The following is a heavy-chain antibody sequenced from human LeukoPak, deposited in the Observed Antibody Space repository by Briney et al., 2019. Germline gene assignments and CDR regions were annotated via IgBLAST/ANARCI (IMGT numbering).Heavy chain of an antibody. J-gene: IGHJ4*02. CDR1: GITLSNYG. V-gene: IGHV3-23*01. CDR3: AKRGAVIRVILVGFHKEAYYFDS. D-gene: IGHD3-22*01. CDR2: ISGSGGST. Sequence: QTGGSLRLSCAVSGITLSNYGMSWVRQAPGKGLEWVAGISGSGGSTYYADSVKGRFTISRDNSKNTLYLQMISLRAGDTAVYFCAKRGAVIRVILVGFHKEAYYFDSWGQGALVTVSS.